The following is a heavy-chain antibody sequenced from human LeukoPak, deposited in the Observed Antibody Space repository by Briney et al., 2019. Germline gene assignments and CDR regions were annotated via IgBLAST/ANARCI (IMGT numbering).Heavy chain of an antibody. CDR3: AREMVVNPY. V-gene: IGHV3-74*01. Sequence: GGSLRLSCAASGFTFSSHWMHWVRQAPGKGLVWVSRINSDGSSTSYADSVKGRFTISRDNAKNTLYLQINSLRAEDPVIYYCAREMVVNPYWGQGTLVTVSS. CDR2: INSDGSST. D-gene: IGHD2-15*01. CDR1: GFTFSSHW. J-gene: IGHJ4*02.